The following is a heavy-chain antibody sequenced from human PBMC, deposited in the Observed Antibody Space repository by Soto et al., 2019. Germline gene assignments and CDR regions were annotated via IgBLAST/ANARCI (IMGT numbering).Heavy chain of an antibody. J-gene: IGHJ3*01. D-gene: IGHD5-18*01. CDR2: IYYSGST. Sequence: QLQLQESGSGLVKPSQTLSLTCAVSGGSISSGGYSWSWIRQPPGKGLEWIGYIYYSGSTYYNPSLKGRVTISADRSKNQFSLRLSSVTAADTAVYYCARGVGDTAMEAWGQGTMVTVSS. CDR3: ARGVGDTAMEA. CDR1: GGSISSGGYS. V-gene: IGHV4-30-2*01.